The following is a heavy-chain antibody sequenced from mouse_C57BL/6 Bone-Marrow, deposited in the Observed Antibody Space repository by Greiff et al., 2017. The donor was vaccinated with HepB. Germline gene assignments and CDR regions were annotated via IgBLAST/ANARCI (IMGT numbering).Heavy chain of an antibody. CDR3: ARPLLGSYFDY. CDR1: GFTFSSYG. CDR2: ISSGGSYT. D-gene: IGHD2-10*01. Sequence: EVKLMESGGDLVKPGGSLKLSCAASGFTFSSYGMSWVRQTPDKRLEWVATISSGGSYTYYPDSVKGRFTISRDNAKNTLYLQMSSLKSEDTAMYYCARPLLGSYFDYWGQGTTLTVSS. V-gene: IGHV5-6*01. J-gene: IGHJ2*01.